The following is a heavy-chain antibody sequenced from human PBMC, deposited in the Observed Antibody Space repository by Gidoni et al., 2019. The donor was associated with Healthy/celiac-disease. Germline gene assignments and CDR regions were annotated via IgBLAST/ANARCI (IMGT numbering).Heavy chain of an antibody. D-gene: IGHD3-10*01. CDR3: AKGVHGAYYYGSGYFDY. Sequence: EVQLLESGGGLVQPGGSLRLSCAASGFTFSSYAMSWVRQAPGKGLEWVSAISGSGGSTYYADSVKGRFTISRDNSKNTLYLQMNSLRAEDTAVYYCAKGVHGAYYYGSGYFDYWGQGTLVTVSS. CDR1: GFTFSSYA. J-gene: IGHJ4*02. CDR2: ISGSGGST. V-gene: IGHV3-23*01.